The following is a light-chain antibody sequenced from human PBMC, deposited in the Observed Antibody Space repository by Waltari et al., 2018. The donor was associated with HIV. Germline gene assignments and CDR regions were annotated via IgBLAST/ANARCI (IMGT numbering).Light chain of an antibody. CDR2: WAS. J-gene: IGKJ4*01. CDR3: QQYHTTPLT. V-gene: IGKV4-1*01. Sequence: DIVMTQSPASLAVSLGGRAPVHCQSSQSLLDISINNYFLAWYQQKPGQPPKILVYWASARESGVPDRFSGGGAETNFTLTINSLKAEDVAVYYCQQYHTTPLTFGGGTRVEIK. CDR1: QSLLDISINNYF.